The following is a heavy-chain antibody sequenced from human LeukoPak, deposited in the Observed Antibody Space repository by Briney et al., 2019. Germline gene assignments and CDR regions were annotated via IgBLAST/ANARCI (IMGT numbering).Heavy chain of an antibody. D-gene: IGHD3-22*01. CDR3: ARDLRTYYYDISGSSLFDY. V-gene: IGHV1-18*01. J-gene: IGHJ4*02. CDR2: ISAYNGNT. Sequence: ASVKVSCKASGYTFTSYGISWVRQAPGQGLEWMGWISAYNGNTNYAEKLQGRVIMTTETSTSTAYMELRSLRSDDTAVYYCARDLRTYYYDISGSSLFDYWGQGTLVTVSS. CDR1: GYTFTSYG.